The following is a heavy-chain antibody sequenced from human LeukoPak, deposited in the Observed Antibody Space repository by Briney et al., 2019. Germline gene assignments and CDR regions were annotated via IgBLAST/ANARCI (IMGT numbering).Heavy chain of an antibody. CDR2: ISWDGGST. J-gene: IGHJ4*02. CDR1: GFTFDDYT. D-gene: IGHD3-3*01. Sequence: GGSLRLSCAASGFTFDDYTMHWVRQAPGKGLEWVSLISWDGGSTYYADSVKGRFTISRDNSKNSLYLQMNSLRTEDTALYYCAITYYDFWSGYPDYWGQGTLVTVSS. V-gene: IGHV3-43*01. CDR3: AITYYDFWSGYPDY.